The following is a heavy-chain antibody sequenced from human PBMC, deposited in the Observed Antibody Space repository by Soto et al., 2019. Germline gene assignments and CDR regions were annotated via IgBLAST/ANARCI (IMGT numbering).Heavy chain of an antibody. CDR1: GGSISSSSYY. V-gene: IGHV4-39*01. Sequence: SETLSLTCPVSGGSISSSSYYWGWIRQPPGKGLEWIGSIYYSGSTYYNPSLKSRVTISVDTSKNQFSLKLSSVTAADTAVYYCARHARDYYGSGSFLGWFDPWGQGTLVTVSS. J-gene: IGHJ5*02. CDR2: IYYSGST. CDR3: ARHARDYYGSGSFLGWFDP. D-gene: IGHD3-10*01.